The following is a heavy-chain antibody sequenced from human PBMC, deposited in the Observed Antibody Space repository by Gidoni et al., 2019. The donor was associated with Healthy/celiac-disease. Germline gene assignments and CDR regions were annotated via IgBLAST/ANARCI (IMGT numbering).Heavy chain of an antibody. CDR2: FDPEDGET. CDR3: ATDLRSSTKDV. J-gene: IGHJ6*02. Sequence: QVQKVQPGAEVKKRGAPVKVSCKVSEHTLTELSMHGVRQAPGKGLEWMGGFDPEDGETIYAQKFQGRVTMTEDTSTDTAYMELRSLRSEDTAVYYCATDLRSSTKDVWGPGTTVTVSS. D-gene: IGHD6-13*01. CDR1: EHTLTELS. V-gene: IGHV1-24*01.